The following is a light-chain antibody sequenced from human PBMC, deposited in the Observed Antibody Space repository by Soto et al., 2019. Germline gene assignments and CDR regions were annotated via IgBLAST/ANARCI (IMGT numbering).Light chain of an antibody. CDR3: QQYGSSPHT. J-gene: IGKJ2*01. Sequence: EIGLTQSPGTLSLSPGERDTLSCMARQSVSSSYLAWYQHKPGQAPRLLIYGASSRATGIPDRFSCSGSVTDFTLTISRLEPEDFAVYYCQQYGSSPHTFGQGHKLEIK. CDR2: GAS. CDR1: QSVSSSY. V-gene: IGKV3-20*01.